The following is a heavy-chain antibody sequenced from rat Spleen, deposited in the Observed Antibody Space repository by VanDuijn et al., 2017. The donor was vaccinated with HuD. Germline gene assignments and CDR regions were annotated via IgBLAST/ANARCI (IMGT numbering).Heavy chain of an antibody. D-gene: IGHD1-11*01. Sequence: EVQLVESGGGLVQPGRSLKLSCAASGFTFSDYNMAWVRQAPTKGLEWVASISTGVGNTYYRDSVKGRFTISRDNAKSTLYLQMDSLRSEDTATFYCARRHYGYTDYFDYWGQGVMVTVSS. CDR3: ARRHYGYTDYFDY. V-gene: IGHV5S23*01. CDR1: GFTFSDYN. CDR2: ISTGVGNT. J-gene: IGHJ2*01.